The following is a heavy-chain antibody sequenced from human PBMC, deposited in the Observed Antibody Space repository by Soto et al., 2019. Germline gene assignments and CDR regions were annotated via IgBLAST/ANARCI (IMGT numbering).Heavy chain of an antibody. J-gene: IGHJ4*02. CDR1: GGSIGRYY. V-gene: IGHV4-59*01. Sequence: SENLSLTCTVYGGSIGRYYWSWIRQPPGKGLEWIGYIYYSGSTNYNPSLKSRVTISVDTSKNQFSLKLSSVTAADTAVYYCASTPTGVWLPFDYWGQGTRVTVSS. D-gene: IGHD5-18*01. CDR2: IYYSGST. CDR3: ASTPTGVWLPFDY.